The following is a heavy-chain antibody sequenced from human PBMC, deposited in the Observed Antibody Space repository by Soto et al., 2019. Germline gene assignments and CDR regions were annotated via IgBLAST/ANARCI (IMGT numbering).Heavy chain of an antibody. CDR1: GYTFTSYG. D-gene: IGHD6-13*01. Sequence: ASVKVSCKASGYTFTSYGISWVRQAPGQGLEWMGWISAYNGNTNYAQKLQGRVTMTTDTSTSTAYMELRSLRSDDTAVYYCARDIVAARTGDYYYDGTDFSGQGTTVTV. CDR2: ISAYNGNT. CDR3: ARDIVAARTGDYYYDGTDF. J-gene: IGHJ6*02. V-gene: IGHV1-18*01.